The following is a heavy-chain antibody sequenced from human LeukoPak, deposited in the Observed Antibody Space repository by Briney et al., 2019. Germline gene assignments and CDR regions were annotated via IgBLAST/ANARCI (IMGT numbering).Heavy chain of an antibody. CDR1: GFTFSGSA. V-gene: IGHV3-73*01. CDR2: IRSKANSYAT. D-gene: IGHD1-26*01. Sequence: GGSLRLSCAASGFTFSGSAMHWVRQASGKGLEWVGRIRSKANSYATAYAASVKGRFTISRDDSKNTAYLQMNSLKTEDTAVYYCTADKGPVGDAFDIWGQGTMVTVSS. J-gene: IGHJ3*02. CDR3: TADKGPVGDAFDI.